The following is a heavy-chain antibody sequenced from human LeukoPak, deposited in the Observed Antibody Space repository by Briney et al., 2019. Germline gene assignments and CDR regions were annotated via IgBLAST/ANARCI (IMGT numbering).Heavy chain of an antibody. CDR3: ARDLSDYYGSGSYRPIDAFDI. V-gene: IGHV4-34*01. CDR1: GGSFSGYY. Sequence: SETLSLTCAVYGGSFSGYYWSWIRQPPGKGLEWIGEINHSGSPNYNPTLKSRVTISIDTSKNQFSLKLSPVTAADTAVYYCARDLSDYYGSGSYRPIDAFDIWGQGTMVTVSS. D-gene: IGHD3-10*01. J-gene: IGHJ3*02. CDR2: INHSGSP.